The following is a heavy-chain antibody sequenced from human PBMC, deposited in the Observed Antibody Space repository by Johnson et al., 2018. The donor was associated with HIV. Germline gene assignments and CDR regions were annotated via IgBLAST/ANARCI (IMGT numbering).Heavy chain of an antibody. V-gene: IGHV3-30*04. CDR1: GFTFSSYA. Sequence: QEKLVESGGGVVQPGRSLRLSFAASGFTFSSYAMHWVRQAPGKGLEWVAVISYDGSNKYYVDSVKGRFTISRDNSKNTLYLQMNSLRAEDTAVYYCARDRYSSSSGAFDIWGQGTMVTVST. CDR2: ISYDGSNK. J-gene: IGHJ3*02. CDR3: ARDRYSSSSGAFDI. D-gene: IGHD6-6*01.